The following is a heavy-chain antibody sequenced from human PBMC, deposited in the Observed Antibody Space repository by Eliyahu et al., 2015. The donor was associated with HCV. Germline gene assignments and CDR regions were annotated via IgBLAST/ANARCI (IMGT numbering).Heavy chain of an antibody. D-gene: IGHD3-9*01. CDR1: GFSLSTXGVG. V-gene: IGHV2-5*01. Sequence: QITLKESGPTLVKPTQTLXLTCTFSGFSLSTXGVGVGWIRQPPGKALEWLALIYWNDDKRYSPSLKSRLTITKDTSKNQVVLTMTNMDPVDTATYYCAHSLVNFDWLGWIQENWFDPWGQGTLVTVSS. CDR2: IYWNDDK. CDR3: AHSLVNFDWLGWIQENWFDP. J-gene: IGHJ5*02.